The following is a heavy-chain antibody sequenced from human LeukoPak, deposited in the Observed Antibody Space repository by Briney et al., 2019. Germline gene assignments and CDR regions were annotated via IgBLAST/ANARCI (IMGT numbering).Heavy chain of an antibody. Sequence: SETLSLTCAVYGGSFSGYYWSWIRQPPGKGLEWIGEINHSGSTNYNPSLKSRVTISVDTSKNQFSLKLSSVTAADTAVYYCARRIGYSSSWNWFDPWGQGTLVTVSS. CDR2: INHSGST. V-gene: IGHV4-34*01. CDR1: GGSFSGYY. J-gene: IGHJ5*02. D-gene: IGHD6-13*01. CDR3: ARRIGYSSSWNWFDP.